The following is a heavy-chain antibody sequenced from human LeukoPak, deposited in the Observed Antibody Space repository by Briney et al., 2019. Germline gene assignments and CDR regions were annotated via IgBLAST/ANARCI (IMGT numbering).Heavy chain of an antibody. J-gene: IGHJ4*02. CDR2: INWEGGST. V-gene: IGHV3-20*04. CDR3: AREGRRLVRGVIIHREFGY. Sequence: GGSLRLSCAASGFTFDDYGMSWVRQAPGKGLEWVSGINWEGGSTGYADSVKGRFTISRDNAKNSLYLQMNSLRAEDTALYYCAREGRRLVRGVIIHREFGYWGQGTLVTVSS. D-gene: IGHD3-10*01. CDR1: GFTFDDYG.